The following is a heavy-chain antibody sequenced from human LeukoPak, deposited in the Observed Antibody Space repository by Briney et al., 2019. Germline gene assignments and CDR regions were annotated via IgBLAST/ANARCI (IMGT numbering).Heavy chain of an antibody. J-gene: IGHJ4*02. CDR1: GGSISSGGYS. CDR2: IYHSGST. CDR3: ARQGSSGWSHFDH. D-gene: IGHD6-19*01. Sequence: SETLSLTCAVSGGSISSGGYSWSWIRQPPGKGLEWIAYIYHSGSTYYNPSLKSRVTISVDRSKNQFSLKLSSVTAADTAVYYCARQGSSGWSHFDHWGQGTLVTVSS. V-gene: IGHV4-30-2*01.